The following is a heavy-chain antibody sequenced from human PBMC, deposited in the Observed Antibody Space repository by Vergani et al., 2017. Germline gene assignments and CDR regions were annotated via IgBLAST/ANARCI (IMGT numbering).Heavy chain of an antibody. D-gene: IGHD5-18*01. CDR3: SRGRGYSFGYSDY. CDR2: IRNKAYGGTT. CDR1: GFSFGDYA. V-gene: IGHV3-49*04. J-gene: IGHJ4*02. Sequence: EVQLVESGGGLVPPGRSVRLSCAASGFSFGDYAMTWVRQAPGKGLEWVAFIRNKAYGGTTEYAASVKGRFTISRDDSKRLAYLQLSGLKTEDTAVYFCSRGRGYSFGYSDYWGQGTLVTVSS.